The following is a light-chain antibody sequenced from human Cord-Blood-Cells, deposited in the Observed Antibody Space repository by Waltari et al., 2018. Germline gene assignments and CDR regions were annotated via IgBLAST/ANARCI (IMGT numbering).Light chain of an antibody. J-gene: IGLJ2*01. CDR3: CSYAGSSTFHVV. V-gene: IGLV2-23*03. CDR1: SSDVGSYNL. CDR2: EGS. Sequence: QSALTQSASVSGSPGPSITISCTGTSSDVGSYNLVSWYQQHPGKAPKLMIYEGSKRPSGVSNRFSGSKSGNTASLTISGLQAEDEADYYCCSYAGSSTFHVVFGGGTKLTVL.